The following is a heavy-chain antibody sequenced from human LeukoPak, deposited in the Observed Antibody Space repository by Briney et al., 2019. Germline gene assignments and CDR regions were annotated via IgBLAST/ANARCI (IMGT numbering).Heavy chain of an antibody. J-gene: IGHJ4*02. CDR3: ARTIVDGGTSY. CDR2: INPSGGST. D-gene: IGHD2-15*01. V-gene: IGHV1-46*01. Sequence: ASVKVSCKASGYTFTSYYIHWVRQAPGRGLEWMGKINPSGGSTNYAQKFQGRVTMTRDTSTSTVYMELSSLRSDDTAVYYCARTIVDGGTSYWGQGTLVTVSS. CDR1: GYTFTSYY.